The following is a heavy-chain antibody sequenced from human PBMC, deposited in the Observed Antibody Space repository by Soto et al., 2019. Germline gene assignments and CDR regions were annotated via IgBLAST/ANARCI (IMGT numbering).Heavy chain of an antibody. V-gene: IGHV4-59*01. CDR1: GGSISSYY. CDR2: IYYSGST. J-gene: IGHJ6*02. CDR3: ARDRLDNDLLGYYYGMDV. D-gene: IGHD2-15*01. Sequence: QVQLQESGPGLVKPSETLSLTCTVSGGSISSYYWSWIRQPPGKGLEWIGYIYYSGSTNYNPSLKSRVTISVDTSKNQFSLKLSSVTAADTAVYYCARDRLDNDLLGYYYGMDVWGQGTTVTVSS.